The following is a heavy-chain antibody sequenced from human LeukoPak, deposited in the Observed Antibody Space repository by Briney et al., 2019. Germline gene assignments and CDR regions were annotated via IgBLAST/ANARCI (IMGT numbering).Heavy chain of an antibody. V-gene: IGHV4-39*01. CDR3: ARLSDWGRVDY. J-gene: IGHJ4*02. CDR2: IYYSGST. CDR1: GGSISSSSYY. Sequence: SETLSLTCTVSGGSISSSSYYWGWIRQPPGKGLEWIGSIYYSGSTYYNPSLKSRVTISVDTSKNQFSLKLSSVTAVDTAVYYCARLSDWGRVDYWGQGTLVTVSS. D-gene: IGHD3-16*01.